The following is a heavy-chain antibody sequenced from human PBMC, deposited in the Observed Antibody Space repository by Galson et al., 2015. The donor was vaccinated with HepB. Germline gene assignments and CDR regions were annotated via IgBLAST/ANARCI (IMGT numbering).Heavy chain of an antibody. D-gene: IGHD1-1*01. V-gene: IGHV3-30*18. J-gene: IGHJ6*02. CDR1: GFSFSAYG. Sequence: SLRLSCAASGFSFSAYGMHWVRQVPGKGLEWVAIISYDGMNEYYAESVKGRFTISRDNSKNKVFLQMESLRPEDTALYYCAKGGMSLSYQLLVDYFYYAMDVWGRGTTVTVSS. CDR3: AKGGMSLSYQLLVDYFYYAMDV. CDR2: ISYDGMNE.